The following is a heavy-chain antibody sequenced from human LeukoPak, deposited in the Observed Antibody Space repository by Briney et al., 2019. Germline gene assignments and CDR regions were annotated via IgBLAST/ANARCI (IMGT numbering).Heavy chain of an antibody. J-gene: IGHJ3*02. CDR1: GGSISSYY. CDR3: ARQDRISGAFDI. V-gene: IGHV4-59*01. CDR2: IYYSGRT. Sequence: SETLSLTCTVSGGSISSYYWSWIRQPPGKGLEWGGYIYYSGRTKYNPSPMSRVNISGDTSKNHFSLKLNSVTAADTAVYYCARQDRISGAFDIWGQGTMVTVSS. D-gene: IGHD3-10*01.